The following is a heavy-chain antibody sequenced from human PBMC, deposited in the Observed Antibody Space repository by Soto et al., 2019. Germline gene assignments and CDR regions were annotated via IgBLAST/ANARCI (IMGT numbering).Heavy chain of an antibody. CDR1: GFTFSSYW. J-gene: IGHJ4*02. Sequence: GGSLRLSCAASGFTFSSYWMHWVRQAPGKGLVWVSRINSDGSSTSYADSVKGRFTISRDNAKNTLYLQMNSLRAEDTAVYYCARDITSYDTPGTIDYWGQGTLVTVSS. CDR3: ARDITSYDTPGTIDY. V-gene: IGHV3-74*01. D-gene: IGHD1-1*01. CDR2: INSDGSST.